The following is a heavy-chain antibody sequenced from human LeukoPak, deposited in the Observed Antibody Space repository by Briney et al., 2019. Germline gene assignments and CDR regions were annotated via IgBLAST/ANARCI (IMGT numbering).Heavy chain of an antibody. J-gene: IGHJ2*01. CDR3: LREGDYGDYGRLWYFDL. V-gene: IGHV1-2*02. CDR1: GYTFTGYF. CDR2: INPNSGGT. Sequence: GASVKVSCKTSGYTFTGYFMHWVRQAPGQGLEWMGWINPNSGGTNYAQKFQGRVTMTRDTSISTAYMELTRLRSDDTAMYYCLREGDYGDYGRLWYFDLWGRGTLVTVSS. D-gene: IGHD4-17*01.